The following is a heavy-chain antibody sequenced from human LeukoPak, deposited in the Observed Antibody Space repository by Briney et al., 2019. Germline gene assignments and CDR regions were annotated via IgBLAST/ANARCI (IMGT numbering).Heavy chain of an antibody. CDR2: ISSSGSTI. D-gene: IGHD3-10*01. CDR3: ARAGIRGVLLPVDY. J-gene: IGHJ4*02. CDR1: GFTFSSYE. V-gene: IGHV3-48*03. Sequence: PGGSLRLSCAASGFTFSSYEMNWVRQAPGKGLEWVSYISSSGSTIYYADSVKGRFTISRDNAKNSLYLQMDSLRVDDTGVYYCARAGIRGVLLPVDYWGQGILVTVSS.